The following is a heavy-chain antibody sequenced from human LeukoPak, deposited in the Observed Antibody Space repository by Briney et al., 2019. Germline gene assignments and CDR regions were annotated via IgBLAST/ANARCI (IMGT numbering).Heavy chain of an antibody. CDR3: ARRLVQYGSGSYDYYYGMDV. CDR2: IYPGDSDT. J-gene: IGHJ6*02. V-gene: IGHV5-51*01. Sequence: GESLKISCKGSGYSFTSYWIGWVRQMPGKGLEWMGIIYPGDSDTRYSPSFQGQVTISADKSISTAYLQWSSLKASDTAMYYCARRLVQYGSGSYDYYYGMDVWGQGTTVTVSS. CDR1: GYSFTSYW. D-gene: IGHD3-10*01.